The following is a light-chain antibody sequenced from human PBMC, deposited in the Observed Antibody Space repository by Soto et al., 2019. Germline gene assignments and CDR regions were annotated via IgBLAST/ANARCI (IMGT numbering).Light chain of an antibody. J-gene: IGKJ3*01. CDR3: QQYGSSPFT. V-gene: IGKV3-20*01. CDR1: QSVNSN. CDR2: GAS. Sequence: DIVLTQSLGTLSLSPGERATLSCRASQSVNSNLAWYQQKPGQAPRLLIYGASSRATGIPDRFSGSGSGTDFTLTIRRLGPEDSAVYYCQQYGSSPFTFGPGTKVDIK.